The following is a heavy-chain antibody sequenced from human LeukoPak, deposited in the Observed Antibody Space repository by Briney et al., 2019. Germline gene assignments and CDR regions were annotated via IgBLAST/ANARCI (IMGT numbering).Heavy chain of an antibody. CDR3: ARDYYYMDV. CDR1: GFTVSNNY. Sequence: GGSLRLSCAASGFTVSNNYINWVRQAPGKGLEWVSGINWNGGSTGYADSVKGRFTISRDNAKNSLYLQMNSLRAEDTALYYCARDYYYMDVWGKGTTVTVSS. CDR2: INWNGGST. J-gene: IGHJ6*03. V-gene: IGHV3-20*04.